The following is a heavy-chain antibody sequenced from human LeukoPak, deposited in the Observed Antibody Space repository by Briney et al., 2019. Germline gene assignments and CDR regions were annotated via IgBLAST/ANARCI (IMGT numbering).Heavy chain of an antibody. CDR2: IGSRADTYAT. CDR1: GFTFSGSA. Sequence: GGSLRLSCAVSGFTFSGSAMHWVRQASGKGLEWVGRIGSRADTYATTYAASVKGRFTISRDDSKNTAYLQMNNLKTEHTAVYYCLVEPTYYVDVWGKATAVTVSS. J-gene: IGHJ6*03. CDR3: LVEPTYYVDV. V-gene: IGHV3-73*01.